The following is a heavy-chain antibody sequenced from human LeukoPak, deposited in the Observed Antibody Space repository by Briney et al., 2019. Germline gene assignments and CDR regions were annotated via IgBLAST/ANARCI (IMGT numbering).Heavy chain of an antibody. D-gene: IGHD1-26*01. Sequence: ASVKVSCKASGYTFTGYYMHWVRQATGQGLEWMGWMNPNSGNIGSAQKFQGRVTMTKNSSESTAYMELSSLRSEDTAVYYCARSGGSLRHAFDIWGQGTVVSVSS. CDR3: ARSGGSLRHAFDI. CDR1: GYTFTGYY. CDR2: MNPNSGNI. J-gene: IGHJ3*02. V-gene: IGHV1-8*02.